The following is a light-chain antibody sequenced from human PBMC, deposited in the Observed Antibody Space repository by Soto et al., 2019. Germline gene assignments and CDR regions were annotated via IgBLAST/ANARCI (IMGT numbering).Light chain of an antibody. Sequence: SVLTQPASVSGSPGQSITISCTGTSSDVGRYNLVSWYQQHPGKAPKLMIYEVSKRPSGVSNRFSGSKSGNTASLTIAGLQAEDEADYYCCSYAGSSTFEVFGGGTKLTVL. CDR1: SSDVGRYNL. J-gene: IGLJ2*01. CDR3: CSYAGSSTFEV. V-gene: IGLV2-23*02. CDR2: EVS.